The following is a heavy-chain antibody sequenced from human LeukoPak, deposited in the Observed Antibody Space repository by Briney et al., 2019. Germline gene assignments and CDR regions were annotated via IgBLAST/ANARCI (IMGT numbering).Heavy chain of an antibody. CDR2: MYYSGST. V-gene: IGHV4-39*01. Sequence: SETLSLTCTVSGGSFSSTSFYWGRIRQPPGKGLEWIGSMYYSGSTYYNQSLKSRVTISVDTSKNQFSLKLTSVTAADTAVYYCARQYYDSSGYYPWYFDYWGQGTLVTVSS. J-gene: IGHJ4*02. CDR1: GGSFSSTSFY. D-gene: IGHD3-22*01. CDR3: ARQYYDSSGYYPWYFDY.